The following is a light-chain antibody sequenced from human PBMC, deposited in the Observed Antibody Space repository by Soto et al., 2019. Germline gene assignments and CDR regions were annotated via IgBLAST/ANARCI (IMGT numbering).Light chain of an antibody. CDR3: QQRSNWPPWT. Sequence: EIVLTQSPGTLSLSPLEIATLSFMASQSVSSSYLAWYQQKPGQAPRLLIYGASSRAAGIPDRFSGSGSGTDFTLTISRLEPEDFAVYYCQQRSNWPPWTFGQGTKVDIK. V-gene: IGKV3D-20*02. J-gene: IGKJ1*01. CDR2: GAS. CDR1: QSVSSSY.